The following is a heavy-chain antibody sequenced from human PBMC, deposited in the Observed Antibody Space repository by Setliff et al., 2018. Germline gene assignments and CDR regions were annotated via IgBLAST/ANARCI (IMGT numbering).Heavy chain of an antibody. Sequence: SETLSLTCTVSGGSISSGDYYWSWIRQPPGKGLEWIGYIYYSGSTYYNPSLKGRVTISVDTSKNQFSPKLSSVTAADTAVYYCARERSGSYYGYAFDIWGQGTMVTVSS. D-gene: IGHD1-26*01. J-gene: IGHJ3*02. CDR2: IYYSGST. CDR3: ARERSGSYYGYAFDI. CDR1: GGSISSGDYY. V-gene: IGHV4-30-4*08.